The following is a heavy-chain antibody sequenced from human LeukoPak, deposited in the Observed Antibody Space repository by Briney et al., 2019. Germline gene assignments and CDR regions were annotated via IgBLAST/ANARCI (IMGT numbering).Heavy chain of an antibody. Sequence: SETLSLTCTVSGGSISSGGYYWSWIRQHPGKGLEWIGYIYYSGSTYYNPSLKSRVTISVDTSKNQFSLKLSSVTAADTAVYYCARTSCSGGSCYHYYFDYWGQGTLVTVSS. CDR2: IYYSGST. D-gene: IGHD2-15*01. CDR3: ARTSCSGGSCYHYYFDY. J-gene: IGHJ4*02. CDR1: GGSISSGGYY. V-gene: IGHV4-31*03.